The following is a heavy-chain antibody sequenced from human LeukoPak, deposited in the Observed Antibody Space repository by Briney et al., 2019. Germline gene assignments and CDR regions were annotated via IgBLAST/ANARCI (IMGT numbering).Heavy chain of an antibody. Sequence: GGSLRLSCAASGFTFSSYGMHWVRQAPGKGLEWVAVISYDGSNKYYADSVKGRFTISRDNSKNTLYLQMNSLRAEDTAVYYCAKAEITMVRGVIIPYYYYYMDVWGKGTTVTVSS. CDR1: GFTFSSYG. D-gene: IGHD3-10*01. J-gene: IGHJ6*03. CDR3: AKAEITMVRGVIIPYYYYYMDV. V-gene: IGHV3-30*18. CDR2: ISYDGSNK.